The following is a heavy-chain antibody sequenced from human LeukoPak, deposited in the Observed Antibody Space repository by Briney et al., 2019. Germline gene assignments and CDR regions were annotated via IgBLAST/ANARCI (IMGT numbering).Heavy chain of an antibody. D-gene: IGHD4-17*01. V-gene: IGHV3-48*01. J-gene: IGHJ4*02. Sequence: GGSLRLSCAASGFTFSSYSMNWVRQAPGKGLEWVSYISSSSSTIYYADSVEGRFTISRDNAKNSLYLQMNSLRAEDTAVYYCARSVPYGDYVDYFDYWGQGTLVTVSS. CDR2: ISSSSSTI. CDR1: GFTFSSYS. CDR3: ARSVPYGDYVDYFDY.